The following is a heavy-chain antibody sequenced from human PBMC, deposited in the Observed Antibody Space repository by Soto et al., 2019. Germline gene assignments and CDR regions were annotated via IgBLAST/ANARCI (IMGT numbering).Heavy chain of an antibody. Sequence: LRLSCAASGFSFSTYGMHWVRQAPGKGLECVAVIWFDGSNKQYADSVKGRFTISRDNSKNTLYLQMNSLIVEDTAVYYCARDNSDSGGYYYFDYWGQGTLVTVSS. CDR2: IWFDGSNK. D-gene: IGHD3-22*01. V-gene: IGHV3-33*01. CDR3: ARDNSDSGGYYYFDY. J-gene: IGHJ4*02. CDR1: GFSFSTYG.